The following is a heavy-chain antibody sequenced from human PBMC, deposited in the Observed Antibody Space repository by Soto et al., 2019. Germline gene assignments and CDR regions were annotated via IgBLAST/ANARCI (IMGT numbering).Heavy chain of an antibody. CDR2: INPNSGGT. Sequence: QVQLVQSGAEVTKPGASVKVSCKASGYTFTGYYMHWVRQAPGQGLEWMGWINPNSGGTNYAQKFQGWVTMTRDTSISTAYMGLSRLTSDDTAVYYCARDARGDEAPMDYWGQGTLVTVSS. D-gene: IGHD3-16*01. J-gene: IGHJ4*02. V-gene: IGHV1-2*04. CDR1: GYTFTGYY. CDR3: ARDARGDEAPMDY.